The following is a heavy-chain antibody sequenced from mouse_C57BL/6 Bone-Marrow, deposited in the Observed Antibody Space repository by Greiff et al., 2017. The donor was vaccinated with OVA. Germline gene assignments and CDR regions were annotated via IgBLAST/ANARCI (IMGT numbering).Heavy chain of an antibody. V-gene: IGHV5-17*01. J-gene: IGHJ2*01. CDR3: ARAYGNYLYYFDY. CDR1: GFTFSDYG. D-gene: IGHD2-1*01. CDR2: ISSGSSTI. Sequence: DVKLVESGGGLVKPGGSLKLSCAASGFTFSDYGMHWVRQAPEKGLEWVAYISSGSSTIYYADTVKGRFTISRDNAKNTLFLQMTSLRSEDTAMYYCARAYGNYLYYFDYWGQGTTLTVSS.